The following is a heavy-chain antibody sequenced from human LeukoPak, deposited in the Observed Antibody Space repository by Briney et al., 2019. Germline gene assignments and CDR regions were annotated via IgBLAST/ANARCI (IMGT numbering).Heavy chain of an antibody. CDR1: GGSFSGYF. CDR2: INHSGSS. CDR3: ARVSDFWSGYPDY. V-gene: IGHV4-34*01. D-gene: IGHD3-3*01. Sequence: SETLSLTCAVYGGSFSGYFWSWIRQPPGKGLEWIGEINHSGSSNYNPSLKSRVTISVDTSKNQFSLKLSSVTAADTAVYYCARVSDFWSGYPDYWGQGTLVTVSS. J-gene: IGHJ4*02.